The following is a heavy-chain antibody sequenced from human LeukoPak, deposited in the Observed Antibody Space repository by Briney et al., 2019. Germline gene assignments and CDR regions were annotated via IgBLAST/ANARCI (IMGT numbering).Heavy chain of an antibody. J-gene: IGHJ6*02. CDR1: RFIFSRYS. Sequence: GGSLRLSCAASRFIFSRYSMNWVRQAPGKGLELISYISSSSSTIYYADSVKGRFTISRDNAKNSLYLQMNGLRDEDTAVYYCARAFEAGAWFGMDVWGQGTTVTASS. D-gene: IGHD3-9*01. CDR2: ISSSSSTI. V-gene: IGHV3-48*02. CDR3: ARAFEAGAWFGMDV.